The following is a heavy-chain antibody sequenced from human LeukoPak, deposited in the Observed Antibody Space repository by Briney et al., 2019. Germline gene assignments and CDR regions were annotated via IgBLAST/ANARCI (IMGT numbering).Heavy chain of an antibody. D-gene: IGHD3-10*01. V-gene: IGHV3-33*06. CDR2: IWYDGSNK. Sequence: PGRSLRLSCAASGFTFSSYGMHWVRQAPGKGLEWVAGIWYDGSNKYYADSVKGRFTISRDNSKNTLYLQMNSLRAEDTAVYYCANDGWFGELFIPFDYWGQGTLVTVSS. CDR1: GFTFSSYG. J-gene: IGHJ4*02. CDR3: ANDGWFGELFIPFDY.